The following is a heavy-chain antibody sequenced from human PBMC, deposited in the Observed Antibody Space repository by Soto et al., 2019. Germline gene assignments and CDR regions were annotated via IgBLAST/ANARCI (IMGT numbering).Heavy chain of an antibody. CDR3: AKGARTGTTLFAYYYYGMDV. D-gene: IGHD1-1*01. J-gene: IGHJ6*02. CDR1: GFTFSSYA. V-gene: IGHV3-23*01. Sequence: PGGSLRLSCAASGFTFSSYAMSWARQASGKGLEWVSAISGSGGSTYYADSVKGRFTISRDNSKNTLYLQLNSLRAEDTAVYYCAKGARTGTTLFAYYYYGMDVWGQGTTVTVSS. CDR2: ISGSGGST.